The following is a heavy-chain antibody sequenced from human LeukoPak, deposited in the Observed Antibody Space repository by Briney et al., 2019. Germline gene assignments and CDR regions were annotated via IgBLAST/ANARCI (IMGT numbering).Heavy chain of an antibody. CDR2: IYSSGST. J-gene: IGHJ4*02. CDR1: GGSISSYY. Sequence: PSETLSLTCTVSGGSISSYYWSWIRQPPGKGLEWIGYIYSSGSTNYNPSLQSRVTISADTSKNQFSLKLNSVTAADTAVYYCARLGYSSGYYYAYWGQGTLVTVSS. CDR3: ARLGYSSGYYYAY. D-gene: IGHD3-22*01. V-gene: IGHV4-59*01.